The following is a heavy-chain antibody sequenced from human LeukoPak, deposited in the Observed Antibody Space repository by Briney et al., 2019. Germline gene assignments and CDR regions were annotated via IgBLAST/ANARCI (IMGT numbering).Heavy chain of an antibody. CDR2: IKGDGTST. CDR3: ARDGLAAAADY. V-gene: IGHV3-74*01. J-gene: IGHJ4*02. CDR1: GFTFSTHW. D-gene: IGHD6-13*01. Sequence: AGGSLRLSCTVSGFTFSTHWMRWVRQAPGEGLVWVSHIKGDGTSTNYADSVKGRFTISRDNAKNTLFLQMNSLRAEDTAVYYCARDGLAAAADYWGQGTLVTVSS.